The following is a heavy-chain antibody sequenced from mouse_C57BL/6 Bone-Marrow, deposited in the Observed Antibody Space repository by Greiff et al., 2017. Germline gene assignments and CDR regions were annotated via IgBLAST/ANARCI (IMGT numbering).Heavy chain of an antibody. CDR3: ARKKENGYEGFAY. J-gene: IGHJ3*01. CDR2: IWSGGST. Sequence: VQLQESGPGLVQPSQSLSITCTVSGFSLTSYGVHWVRQSPGKGLEWLGVIWSGGSTDYNAAFISRLSISKDNSKSQVFFKMNSLQADDTAIYDSARKKENGYEGFAYWGQGTLVTVSA. CDR1: GFSLTSYG. V-gene: IGHV2-2*01. D-gene: IGHD2-2*01.